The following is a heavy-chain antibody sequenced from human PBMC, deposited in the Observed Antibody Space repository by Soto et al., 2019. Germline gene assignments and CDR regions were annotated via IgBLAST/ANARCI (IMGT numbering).Heavy chain of an antibody. Sequence: QVQLVQSGAEVKKTGSSVRVSCKASTGAFGNNAITWVRQAPGQGLELVGTIVPMFGTTHYAQKFHGRVKFTADESTLTAFMELSALSFDDTAVYYCARVALAGYLLGGVDSWGQGTL. J-gene: IGHJ4*02. CDR2: IVPMFGTT. V-gene: IGHV1-69*18. CDR1: TGAFGNNA. D-gene: IGHD5-18*01. CDR3: ARVALAGYLLGGVDS.